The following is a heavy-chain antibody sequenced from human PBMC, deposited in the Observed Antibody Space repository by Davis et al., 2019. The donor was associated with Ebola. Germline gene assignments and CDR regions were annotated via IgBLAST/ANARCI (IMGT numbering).Heavy chain of an antibody. V-gene: IGHV3-23*01. D-gene: IGHD6-19*01. J-gene: IGHJ6*04. CDR1: GFVFRNYV. CDR2: LGTSADT. Sequence: GGSLRLSCVASGFVFRNYVMSWVRQAPGKGLEWVSTLGTSADTFYADSVKGRFTISRDNSKNTLYLQMTSLRVDDTAVYYCAKGGSGWPSDYSYGMGVWGKGTTVTVSS. CDR3: AKGGSGWPSDYSYGMGV.